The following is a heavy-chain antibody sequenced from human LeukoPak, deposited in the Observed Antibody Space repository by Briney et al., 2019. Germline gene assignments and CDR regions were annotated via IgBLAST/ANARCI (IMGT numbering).Heavy chain of an antibody. Sequence: SETLSLTCTVSGGSISSSSYYWGWIRQPPGEGLEWIASIYYSGTTYYNPSLKSRVTISVDTSKSQFSLKLTSVTAADTAVYYCARDRVGATTWLDYWGQGTLDTVSS. V-gene: IGHV4-39*07. D-gene: IGHD1-26*01. CDR2: IYYSGTT. CDR3: ARDRVGATTWLDY. CDR1: GGSISSSSYY. J-gene: IGHJ4*02.